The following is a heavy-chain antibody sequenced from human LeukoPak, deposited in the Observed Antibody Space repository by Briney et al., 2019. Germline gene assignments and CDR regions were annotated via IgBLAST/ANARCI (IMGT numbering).Heavy chain of an antibody. J-gene: IGHJ3*02. CDR2: IYSGGST. Sequence: GGSLRLSCAASGFTVSSNYMSWVRQAPGKGLEWVSVIYSGGSTYYADSVKGRFTISRDNSKNTLYLQMNSLRAEDTAVYYCARVPYDNSYGAFDIWGQGTMVTVSS. V-gene: IGHV3-53*01. CDR1: GFTVSSNY. CDR3: ARVPYDNSYGAFDI. D-gene: IGHD3-22*01.